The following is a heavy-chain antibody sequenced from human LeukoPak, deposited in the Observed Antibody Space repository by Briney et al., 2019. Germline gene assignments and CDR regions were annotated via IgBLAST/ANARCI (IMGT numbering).Heavy chain of an antibody. J-gene: IGHJ4*02. CDR2: ISYDGSNK. CDR3: AKDLAYDSSGYYPYYFDY. V-gene: IGHV3-30-3*01. CDR1: GFTFSSYA. Sequence: GGSLRLSCAASGFTFSSYAMHWVRQAPGKGLEWVAVISYDGSNKYYADSVKGQFTISRDNSKNTLYLQMNSLRAEDTAVYYCAKDLAYDSSGYYPYYFDYWGQGTLVTVSS. D-gene: IGHD3-22*01.